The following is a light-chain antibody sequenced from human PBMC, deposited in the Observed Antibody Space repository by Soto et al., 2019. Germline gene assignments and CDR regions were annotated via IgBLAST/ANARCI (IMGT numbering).Light chain of an antibody. CDR2: VAS. V-gene: IGKV3-20*01. Sequence: EIVLTQSPGTLSLSPGERATLSCRASQSVASNYLAWYQQKPGQAPRLLIYVASSRATGVPDRFSGSGSGTDFTLTISRLEPEDFAVYYCQQYGRAPKNFGQGTKVDI. CDR3: QQYGRAPKN. CDR1: QSVASNY. J-gene: IGKJ1*01.